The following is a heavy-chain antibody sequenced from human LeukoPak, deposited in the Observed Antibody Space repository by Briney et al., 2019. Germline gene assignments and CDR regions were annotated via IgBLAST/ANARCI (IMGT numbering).Heavy chain of an antibody. Sequence: SETLSLTCTVSGGSISSGSYYWSWLRQPAGKGLEWIGRIYTSGSTNYNPSLKSRVTISVDTSKNQFSLKLSSVTAADTAVYYCARDGVVGPYYYYYYMDVWGKGTTVTISS. CDR1: GGSISSGSYY. CDR2: IYTSGST. V-gene: IGHV4-61*02. CDR3: ARDGVVGPYYYYYYMDV. D-gene: IGHD2-8*02. J-gene: IGHJ6*03.